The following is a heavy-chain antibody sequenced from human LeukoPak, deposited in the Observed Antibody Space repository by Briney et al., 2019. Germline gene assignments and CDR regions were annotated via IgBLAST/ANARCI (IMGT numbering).Heavy chain of an antibody. CDR2: IYYSGST. J-gene: IGHJ3*02. CDR1: GGSISSSSYY. D-gene: IGHD4-17*01. Sequence: SETLSLTCTVSGGSISSSSYYWGWIRQPPGKGLEWIGSIYYSGSTYYNPSLKSRVTISVDTSKNPFSLKLSSVTAADTAVYYCARHRPQSPYGQDAFDIWGQGTMVTVSS. CDR3: ARHRPQSPYGQDAFDI. V-gene: IGHV4-39*01.